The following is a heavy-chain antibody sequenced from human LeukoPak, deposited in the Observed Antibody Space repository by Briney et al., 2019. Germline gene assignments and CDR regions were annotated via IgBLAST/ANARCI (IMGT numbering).Heavy chain of an antibody. J-gene: IGHJ4*02. V-gene: IGHV4-34*01. CDR3: ARTAHYYDSSGCWCFDY. CDR1: GDSFSGYY. Sequence: SETLSLTCTVSGDSFSGYYWSWIRQPPGKGLEWIGEINHSGSTNYNPSLKSRVTISVDTSKNQFSLKLSSVTAADTAVYYCARTAHYYDSSGCWCFDYWGQGTLVTVSS. CDR2: INHSGST. D-gene: IGHD3-22*01.